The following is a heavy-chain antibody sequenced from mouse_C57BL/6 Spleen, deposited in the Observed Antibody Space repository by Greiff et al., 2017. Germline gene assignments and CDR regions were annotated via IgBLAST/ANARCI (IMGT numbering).Heavy chain of an antibody. CDR1: GYPFTDYE. Sequence: VKLVESGAELVRPGASVTLSCKASGYPFTDYEMNWVKQTAVHGLEWIGAIDTETGGTAYNQKFKGKAILTADKSSSTAYMELRSLTSEDSAVYYCTNVYGSSSYYAMDYWGQGTSVTVSS. CDR2: IDTETGGT. V-gene: IGHV1-15*01. CDR3: TNVYGSSSYYAMDY. D-gene: IGHD1-1*01. J-gene: IGHJ4*01.